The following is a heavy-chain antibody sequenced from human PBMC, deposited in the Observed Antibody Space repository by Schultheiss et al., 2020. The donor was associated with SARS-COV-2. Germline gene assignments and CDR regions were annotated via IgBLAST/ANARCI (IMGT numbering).Heavy chain of an antibody. D-gene: IGHD2-15*01. CDR1: GFTFSSYA. CDR3: TTILRDAFDI. Sequence: GGSLRLSCAASGFTFSSYAVHWVRQAPGKGLEWVGRIKSKTDGGTTDYAAPVKGRFTISRDDSKNTLYLQMNSLKTEDTAVYYCTTILRDAFDIWGQGTMVTVSS. V-gene: IGHV3-15*01. J-gene: IGHJ3*02. CDR2: IKSKTDGGTT.